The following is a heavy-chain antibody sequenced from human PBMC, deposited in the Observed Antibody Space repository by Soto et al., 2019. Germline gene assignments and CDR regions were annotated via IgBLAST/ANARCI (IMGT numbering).Heavy chain of an antibody. CDR3: ARDPGLGYCTNGVCYTAEY. J-gene: IGHJ4*02. Sequence: QVQLVQSGAEVKKPGASVKVSCTASGYTFTSYGISWVRQAPGQGLEWMGWISAYNGNTNYAQKLQGRVTMTTDTSRGTDYMELRSLRSDDTAVYYCARDPGLGYCTNGVCYTAEYWGQGTLVTVSS. D-gene: IGHD2-8*01. CDR1: GYTFTSYG. CDR2: ISAYNGNT. V-gene: IGHV1-18*01.